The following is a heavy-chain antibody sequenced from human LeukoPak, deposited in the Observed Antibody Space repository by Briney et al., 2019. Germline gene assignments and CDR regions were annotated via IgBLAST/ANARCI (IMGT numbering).Heavy chain of an antibody. CDR3: ARHGWAQAYWYFDL. CDR1: RGSLSVYT. CDR2: IYYIGRT. J-gene: IGHJ2*01. Sequence: SLESPSPTPALYRGSLSVYTSGCIPHPPRKRQGSVATIYYIGRTYNTPSLKSRVTISVDTSTNPFSLNLSAVTAAGTAVYYCARHGWAQAYWYFDLYGRGTLVTVSS. D-gene: IGHD6-19*01. V-gene: IGHV4-39*01.